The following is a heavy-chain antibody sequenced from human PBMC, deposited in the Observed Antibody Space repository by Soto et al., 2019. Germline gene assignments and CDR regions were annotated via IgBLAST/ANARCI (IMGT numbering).Heavy chain of an antibody. CDR3: AGEYYYDSSGYYHLYGMDV. D-gene: IGHD3-22*01. CDR1: GGSISSSSYC. V-gene: IGHV4-39*02. Sequence: SETLSLTCTVSGGSISSSSYCWGWIRQPPGKGLEWIGSIYYSGSTYYNPSLKSRVTISVDTSKNQFSLKLSSVTAADTAVYYCAGEYYYDSSGYYHLYGMDVWGQGTTVTVSS. J-gene: IGHJ6*02. CDR2: IYYSGST.